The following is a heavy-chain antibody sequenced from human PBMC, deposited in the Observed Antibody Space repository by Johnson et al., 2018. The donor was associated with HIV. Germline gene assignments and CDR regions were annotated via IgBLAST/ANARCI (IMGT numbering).Heavy chain of an antibody. Sequence: VQLLESGGGLVKPGGSLRLSCAASGFTFTNAWMHWVRQAPGKGLEWVGRLKSRTDGETADYAAPVKGRFTISRDDSKNTAYLEMNSLKIEDTAVYYCARRTLGGYCPNGICPINAFDVWGQGTMVTVAS. V-gene: IGHV3-15*01. CDR3: ARRTLGGYCPNGICPINAFDV. CDR2: LKSRTDGETA. J-gene: IGHJ3*01. CDR1: GFTFTNAW. D-gene: IGHD2-8*01.